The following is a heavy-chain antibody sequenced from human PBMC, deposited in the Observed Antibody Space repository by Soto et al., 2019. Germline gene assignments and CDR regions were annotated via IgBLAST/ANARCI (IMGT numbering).Heavy chain of an antibody. CDR1: GFTFSDYY. Sequence: QVQLVESGGGLVKPGGSLRLSCAASGFTFSDYYMTWIRQAPGKGLEGVSYISTSGTTIYYTDSVKGRFTISRDNARNSVCLQMNSLRADDTAVYYCARETGGAATDWGQGTLVTVSS. J-gene: IGHJ4*02. CDR3: ARETGGAATD. CDR2: ISTSGTTI. V-gene: IGHV3-11*01. D-gene: IGHD2-8*02.